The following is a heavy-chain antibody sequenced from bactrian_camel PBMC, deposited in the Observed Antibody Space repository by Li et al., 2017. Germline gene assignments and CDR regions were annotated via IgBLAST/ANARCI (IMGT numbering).Heavy chain of an antibody. CDR3: AADRRRHGPPSLRPGDYSV. CDR2: IGSAGTT. D-gene: IGHD2*01. CDR1: GYAACKYD. J-gene: IGHJ4*01. Sequence: HVQLVESGGGSVEAEGSLRLSCVVSGYAACKYDMSWYRQAPGKEREFVSAIGSAGTTYYGDSVKGRFSIPKDNARNWLDLQMDSLEPGDTARYYCAADRRRHGPPSLRPGDYSVWGQGTQVTVS. V-gene: IGHV3S55*01.